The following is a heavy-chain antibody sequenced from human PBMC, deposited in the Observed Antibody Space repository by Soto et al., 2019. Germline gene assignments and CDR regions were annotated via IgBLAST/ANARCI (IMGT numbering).Heavy chain of an antibody. J-gene: IGHJ4*02. Sequence: EVQLLESGGGLVQPGGSLRLSCTASGLPYSIVSMMWVRQAPGRGLECVSGIYGSGGGIEYADSVKGRFTISRDNSKSAVYLELSDRRAADAAVYHCATDAVSKDGLWFIGHWGQGTNVTVSS. D-gene: IGHD2-21*01. V-gene: IGHV3-23*01. CDR3: ATDAVSKDGLWFIGH. CDR1: GLPYSIVS. CDR2: IYGSGGGI.